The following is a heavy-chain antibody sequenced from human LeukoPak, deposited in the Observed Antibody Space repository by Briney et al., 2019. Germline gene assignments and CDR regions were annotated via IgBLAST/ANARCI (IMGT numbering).Heavy chain of an antibody. J-gene: IGHJ4*02. D-gene: IGHD2-21*02. Sequence: SETLSLTCAVYGGSFSGYYWSWIRQPPGKGLEWIGEINHSGSTNYNPSLKSRVTISVDTSKNQFSLKLSSVTAADTAVYYCARGRCGGDRYSDWGQGTLVTVSS. CDR3: ARGRCGGDRYSD. V-gene: IGHV4-34*01. CDR1: GGSFSGYY. CDR2: INHSGST.